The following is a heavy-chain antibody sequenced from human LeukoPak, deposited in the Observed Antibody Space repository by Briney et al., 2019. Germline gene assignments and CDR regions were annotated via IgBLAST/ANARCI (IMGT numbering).Heavy chain of an antibody. CDR2: IKQDGSEK. Sequence: GGSLRLSCVASGFTFSSYWMSWVRQAPGKGLEWVANIKQDGSEKYYVDSVKGRFTISRDNAKNSLYLQMNSLRAEDTAVYYCARDQTYYYDSSGYYFYYWGQGTLVTVSS. CDR1: GFTFSSYW. J-gene: IGHJ4*02. V-gene: IGHV3-7*01. CDR3: ARDQTYYYDSSGYYFYY. D-gene: IGHD3-22*01.